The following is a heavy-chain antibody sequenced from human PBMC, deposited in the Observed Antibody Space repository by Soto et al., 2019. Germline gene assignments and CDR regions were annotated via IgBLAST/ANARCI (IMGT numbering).Heavy chain of an antibody. J-gene: IGHJ4*02. CDR2: ISYDGSNK. Sequence: QVQLVESGGGVVQPGRSLRLSCAASGFTFSSYGMHWVRQAPGKGLEWVAVISYDGSNKYYADSVKGRFTISRDNSKNTLYLQMNSLRAEDTAVYYCAKDQDLVYPTPYDYWGQGTLVTVSS. CDR1: GFTFSSYG. D-gene: IGHD1-26*01. V-gene: IGHV3-30*18. CDR3: AKDQDLVYPTPYDY.